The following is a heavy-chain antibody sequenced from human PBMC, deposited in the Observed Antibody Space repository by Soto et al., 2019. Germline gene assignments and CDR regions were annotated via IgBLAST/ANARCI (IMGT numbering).Heavy chain of an antibody. V-gene: IGHV1-69*01. CDR2: FIPIFRTL. CDR1: GGIFGSHG. J-gene: IGHJ3*01. D-gene: IGHD3-22*01. CDR3: VRDRRIYYSDPPEEFVASDYEV. Sequence: QVQLIQSEAEVKKPGSSVRVSCTASGGIFGSHGFSWVRQAPGQRLEWVGGFIPIFRTLTYTEKFQARVRNAADESTNTVYLDLSSMTSEDTAVYYCVRDRRIYYSDPPEEFVASDYEVWGQGTMFSVSS.